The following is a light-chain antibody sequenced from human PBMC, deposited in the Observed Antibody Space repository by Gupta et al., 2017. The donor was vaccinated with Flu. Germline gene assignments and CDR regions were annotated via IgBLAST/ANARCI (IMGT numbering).Light chain of an antibody. J-gene: IGLJ2*01. V-gene: IGLV8-61*01. CDR3: VLYMGSASQV. Sequence: QTVGTQEPSFSVSPGGTVTLTCGLSSGSVASGYDPSWYQQNTGQAPRTLIYTPNTRSSGVPDRFSGSILGNKAALTITGAQADDESDYDCVLYMGSASQVFGGGTKLTVL. CDR1: SGSVASGYD. CDR2: TPN.